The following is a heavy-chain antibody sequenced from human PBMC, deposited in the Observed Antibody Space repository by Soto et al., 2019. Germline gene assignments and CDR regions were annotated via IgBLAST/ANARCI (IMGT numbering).Heavy chain of an antibody. V-gene: IGHV1-69*13. CDR3: ARVIAAAGRDYYDYYYMDV. CDR1: GGTFSSYA. D-gene: IGHD6-13*01. CDR2: IIPIFGTA. J-gene: IGHJ6*03. Sequence: ASVKVSCKASGGTFSSYAISWVRQAPGQGLEWMGGIIPIFGTANYAQKFQGRVTITADESTSTAYMELSSLRSEDTAVYYCARVIAAAGRDYYDYYYMDVWGKGTSVTVSS.